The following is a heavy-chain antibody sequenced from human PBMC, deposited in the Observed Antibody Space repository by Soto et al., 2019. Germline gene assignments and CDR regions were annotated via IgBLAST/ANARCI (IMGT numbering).Heavy chain of an antibody. CDR2: ISWNSGSI. CDR1: GFTFDDYA. D-gene: IGHD6-19*01. V-gene: IGHV3-9*01. Sequence: PGGSLRLSCAASGFTFDDYAMHWVRQAPGKGLEWVSGISWNSGSIGYADSVKGRFTISRDNAKNSLYLQMNSLRAEDTALYYCAKDLMGAVAGTSNGFDIWGQETMVTVSS. J-gene: IGHJ3*02. CDR3: AKDLMGAVAGTSNGFDI.